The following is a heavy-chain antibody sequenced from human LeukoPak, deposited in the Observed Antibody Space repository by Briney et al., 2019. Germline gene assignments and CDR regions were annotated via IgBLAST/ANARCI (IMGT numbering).Heavy chain of an antibody. CDR1: GYTFTSYA. CDR2: INADNGNT. CDR3: ARSWIEDYYYGMDV. Sequence: VASVKVSCKASGYTFTSYAIHWVRQAPGQRLEWMGWINADNGNTKYSQNFQGSVTITRDTSATTAYMELSSLRSEDTAVYYCARSWIEDYYYGMDVWGKGTSVTVSS. V-gene: IGHV1-3*01. J-gene: IGHJ6*04. D-gene: IGHD2-2*03.